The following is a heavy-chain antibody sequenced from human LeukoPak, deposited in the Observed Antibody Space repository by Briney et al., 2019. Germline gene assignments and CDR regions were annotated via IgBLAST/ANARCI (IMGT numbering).Heavy chain of an antibody. CDR1: GFTVSSNY. CDR2: IYSGGST. CDR3: ARASKASAPFDY. Sequence: GGSLRLSCTASGFTVSSNYMSWVRQAPGKGLVWVSIIYSGGSTNYAESVEGRSTISRDNSNNTLFLQMNSLRAEDTAVYYCARASKASAPFDYWGQGTLVTVSS. D-gene: IGHD3-10*01. V-gene: IGHV3-53*01. J-gene: IGHJ4*02.